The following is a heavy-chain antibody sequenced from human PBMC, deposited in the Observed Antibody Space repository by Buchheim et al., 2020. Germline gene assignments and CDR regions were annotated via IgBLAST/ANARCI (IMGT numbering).Heavy chain of an antibody. CDR2: ISGDSSNT. J-gene: IGHJ4*02. D-gene: IGHD3-3*01. Sequence: QVQLVESGGGLVKPGGSLRLSCAVSGFTFSDYYMNWVRQAPGKGLEWISYISGDSSNTSYADSVEGRFTISRDNAKKSLYLEMNSLRVEDTAVYYCARDFEGRILEWFFVSWGQGTL. V-gene: IGHV3-11*06. CDR1: GFTFSDYY. CDR3: ARDFEGRILEWFFVS.